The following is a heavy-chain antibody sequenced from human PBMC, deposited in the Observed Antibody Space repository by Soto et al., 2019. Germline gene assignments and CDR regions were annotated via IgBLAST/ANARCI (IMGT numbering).Heavy chain of an antibody. D-gene: IGHD2-2*01. V-gene: IGHV1-2*04. J-gene: IGHJ5*02. Sequence: ASVKVSCKASGYTFTGYYMHWVRQAPGQGLEWMGWINPNSGGTNYAQKFQGWVTMTRDTSISTAYMELSRLRSDDTAVYYCARAPPFGRYCSSTSCANWFDPWGQGTLVTVSS. CDR2: INPNSGGT. CDR3: ARAPPFGRYCSSTSCANWFDP. CDR1: GYTFTGYY.